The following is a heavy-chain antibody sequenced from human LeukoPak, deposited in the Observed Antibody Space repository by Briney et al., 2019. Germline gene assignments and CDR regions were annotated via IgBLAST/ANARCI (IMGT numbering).Heavy chain of an antibody. CDR1: GFTVSSNY. D-gene: IGHD6-19*01. Sequence: GGSLRLSCAASGFTVSSNYMSWVRQAPGKGLEWVSVIYSGGSTYYADSVKSRFTISRDNSKNTLYLQMNSLRAEDTAVYYCARGGGSGWYSADYYYGMDVWGQGTTVTVSS. J-gene: IGHJ6*02. CDR2: IYSGGST. CDR3: ARGGGSGWYSADYYYGMDV. V-gene: IGHV3-66*01.